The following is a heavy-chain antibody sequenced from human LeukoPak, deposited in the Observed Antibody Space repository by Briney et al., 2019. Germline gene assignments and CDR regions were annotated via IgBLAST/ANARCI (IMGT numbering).Heavy chain of an antibody. J-gene: IGHJ4*02. D-gene: IGHD3-3*01. CDR1: GYTFTNYG. Sequence: ASVKVSCKASGYTFTNYGISWVRQAPGQGLEWMGWITTNNGNTNYAQKFQGRVTMTRDTSTSTVYMELSSLRSEDTAVYYCARDGARSDFDYWGQGTLVTVSS. V-gene: IGHV1-18*01. CDR2: ITTNNGNT. CDR3: ARDGARSDFDY.